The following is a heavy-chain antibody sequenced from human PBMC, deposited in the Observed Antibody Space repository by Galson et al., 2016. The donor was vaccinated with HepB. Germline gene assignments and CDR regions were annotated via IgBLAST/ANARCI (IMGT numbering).Heavy chain of an antibody. CDR1: GYTFTDYY. Sequence: SVKVSCKASGYTFTDYYMHWVRQAPGQGLEWLGWINPNSGVTNVARKFQGWVTMTRDTSISTAYMEMSRMRSDDTAVYYCARDPEGLLWFADANPTGWFDPWGQGTLVTVSS. CDR2: INPNSGVT. J-gene: IGHJ5*02. CDR3: ARDPEGLLWFADANPTGWFDP. V-gene: IGHV1-2*04. D-gene: IGHD3-10*01.